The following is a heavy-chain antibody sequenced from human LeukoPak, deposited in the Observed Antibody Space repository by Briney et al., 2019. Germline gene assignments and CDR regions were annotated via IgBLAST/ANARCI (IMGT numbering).Heavy chain of an antibody. D-gene: IGHD2-8*01. Sequence: GSLRLSCAASGFTFSSYAMSWIRQPPGKGLEWIGEINHSGSTNYNPSLKSRVTISVDTSKNQFSLKLSSVTAADTAVYYCARGGPDIVLMVYARNWFDPWGQGTLVTVSS. CDR1: GFTFSSYA. CDR3: ARGGPDIVLMVYARNWFDP. V-gene: IGHV4-34*01. J-gene: IGHJ5*02. CDR2: INHSGST.